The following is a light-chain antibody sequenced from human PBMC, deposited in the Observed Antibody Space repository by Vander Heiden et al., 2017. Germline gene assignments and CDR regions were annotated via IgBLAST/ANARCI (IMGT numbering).Light chain of an antibody. CDR3: QQYNSYPPWT. CDR1: QSISSW. V-gene: IGKV1-5*03. CDR2: KAS. J-gene: IGKJ1*01. Sequence: DIQMTQSPSTLSASVGDRVTITCRASQSISSWLAWYQQRPGKAPKLLIYKASSLESGVPSRFSGSGSGTEFTLTISSLQPDDFATDYCQQYNSYPPWTFGQGTKVEIK.